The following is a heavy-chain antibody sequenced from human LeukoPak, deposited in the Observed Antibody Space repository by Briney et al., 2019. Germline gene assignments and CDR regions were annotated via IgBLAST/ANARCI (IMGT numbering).Heavy chain of an antibody. CDR1: GGTFSSYA. V-gene: IGHV1-69*04. J-gene: IGHJ4*02. D-gene: IGHD3-22*01. CDR2: IIPILGIA. CDR3: AKALEYYYDSSGYYPLKY. Sequence: SVKVSCKASGGTFSSYAISWVRQAPGQGLEWMGRIIPILGIANYAQKFQGRVTITADKSTSTAYMELSSLRSEDTAVYYCAKALEYYYDSSGYYPLKYWGQGTLVTVSS.